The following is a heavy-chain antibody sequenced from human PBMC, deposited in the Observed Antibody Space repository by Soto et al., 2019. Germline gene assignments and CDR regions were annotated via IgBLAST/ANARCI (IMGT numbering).Heavy chain of an antibody. CDR2: IYSTGTT. CDR3: EKDGMGSGSHYNSFGY. V-gene: IGHV3-53*01. Sequence: EVQLVESGGGLIQPGGSLKLSCAASGFTVGNNYMSWVRQAPGKGLEWVSLIYSTGTTKYADSVKGRFTVSRDNAKNALYRQISRCIAEDTAVYYWEKDGMGSGSHYNSFGYWAQRTLVTVSS. CDR1: GFTVGNNY. D-gene: IGHD3-10*01. J-gene: IGHJ4*02.